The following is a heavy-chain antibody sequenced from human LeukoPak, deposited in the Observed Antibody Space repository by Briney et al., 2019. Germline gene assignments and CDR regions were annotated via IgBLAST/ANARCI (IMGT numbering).Heavy chain of an antibody. D-gene: IGHD6-19*01. CDR2: IIPIFGTA. J-gene: IGHJ5*02. CDR3: ARDRESSGEGTWFDP. Sequence: SVKVSCKASGGTFSSYAISWVRQAPGQGLEWMGGIIPIFGTANYAQKFQGSVMVTADESTSTAYMELSSLRSEDTAVYYCARDRESSGEGTWFDPWGQGTLVTVSS. V-gene: IGHV1-69*01. CDR1: GGTFSSYA.